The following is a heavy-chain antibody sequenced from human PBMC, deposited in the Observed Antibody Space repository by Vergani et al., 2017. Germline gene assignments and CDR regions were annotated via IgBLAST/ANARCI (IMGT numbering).Heavy chain of an antibody. CDR2: IWSKPYGGTT. CDR1: GFTLGDNA. Sequence: EVHLVESGGGLFQQGRSLGLSCPGSGFTLGDNAMPWVPRAPGKGLEWVAFIWSKPYGGTTEYAASVKGRFTISRDDSKSYLYLQMNSLQTEDTALYYCVRVKGSNWNDHLYDIWGQGTLVTVSS. V-gene: IGHV3-49*04. J-gene: IGHJ3*02. CDR3: VRVKGSNWNDHLYDI. D-gene: IGHD1-1*01.